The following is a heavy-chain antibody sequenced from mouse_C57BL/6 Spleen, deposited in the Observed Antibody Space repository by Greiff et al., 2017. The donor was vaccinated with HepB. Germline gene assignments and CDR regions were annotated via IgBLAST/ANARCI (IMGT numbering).Heavy chain of an antibody. V-gene: IGHV1-9*01. CDR2: ILPGSGST. Sequence: VMLVESGAELMKPGASVKLSCKATGYTFTGYWIEWVKQRPGHGLEWIGEILPGSGSTNYNEKFKGKATFTADTSSNTAYMQLSSLTTEDSAIYYCARGGPIYDGYYDYAMDYWGQGTSVTVSS. J-gene: IGHJ4*01. CDR3: ARGGPIYDGYYDYAMDY. D-gene: IGHD2-3*01. CDR1: GYTFTGYW.